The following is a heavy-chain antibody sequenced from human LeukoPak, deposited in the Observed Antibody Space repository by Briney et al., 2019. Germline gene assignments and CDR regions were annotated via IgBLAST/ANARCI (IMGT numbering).Heavy chain of an antibody. Sequence: ASVTVSCKASGYTFTGYYMHWVRQAPGQGLEWVGWINPNSGGTNYAQKFQGRVTMTRDTSISTAYMELSRLRSDDTAVYYCAYGYSSGWYFPNFDYWGQGTLVTVSS. CDR2: INPNSGGT. CDR3: AYGYSSGWYFPNFDY. CDR1: GYTFTGYY. D-gene: IGHD6-19*01. J-gene: IGHJ4*02. V-gene: IGHV1-2*02.